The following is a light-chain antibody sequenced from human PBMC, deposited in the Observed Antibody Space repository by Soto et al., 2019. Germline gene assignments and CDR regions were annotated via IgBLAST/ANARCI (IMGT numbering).Light chain of an antibody. Sequence: DIVMTQSPDSLAVSLGERATINCKSSQSVLYSSNNNNYLAWYRQKPGQPPKLLIYWASTRESGVPDRFSGSGSGTDFTLTISSLQAEDVAVYFCLQYYNIPRTFGQGTKVDIK. J-gene: IGKJ1*01. CDR1: QSVLYSSNNNNY. CDR3: LQYYNIPRT. CDR2: WAS. V-gene: IGKV4-1*01.